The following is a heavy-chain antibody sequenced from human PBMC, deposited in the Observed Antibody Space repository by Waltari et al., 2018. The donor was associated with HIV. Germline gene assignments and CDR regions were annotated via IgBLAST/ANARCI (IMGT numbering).Heavy chain of an antibody. CDR1: GGSISSSSYY. V-gene: IGHV4-39*07. CDR3: ARDHKVIAAAVGFGMDV. J-gene: IGHJ6*02. Sequence: QLQLQESGPGLVKPSETLSLTCTVSGGSISSSSYYWGWIRQPPGKGLEWIGSIYYSGSTYYNPSLKSRVTISVDTSKNQFSLKLSSVTAADTAVYYCARDHKVIAAAVGFGMDVWGQGTTVTVSS. CDR2: IYYSGST. D-gene: IGHD6-13*01.